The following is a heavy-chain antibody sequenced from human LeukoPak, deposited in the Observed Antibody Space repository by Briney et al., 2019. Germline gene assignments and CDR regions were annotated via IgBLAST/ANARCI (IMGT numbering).Heavy chain of an antibody. CDR3: ARGSSTRHYYYYMDV. D-gene: IGHD2-2*01. CDR2: IYTSGST. J-gene: IGHJ6*03. V-gene: IGHV4-4*07. CDR1: GGSISSYY. Sequence: SETLSLICTVSGGSISSYYWSWIRQPAGKGLEWIGRIYTSGSTNYNPSLKSRVTMSVDTSKNQFSLKLSSVTAADTAVYYCARGSSTRHYYYYMDVWGKGTTVTVSS.